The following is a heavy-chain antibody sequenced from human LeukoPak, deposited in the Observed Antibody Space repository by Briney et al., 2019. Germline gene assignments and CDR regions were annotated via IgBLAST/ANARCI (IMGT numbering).Heavy chain of an antibody. V-gene: IGHV3-48*03. CDR2: ISSSGSTI. Sequence: GGSLRLSCAASGFTFSSYEMNWVRQAPGKGLEWVSYISSSGSTIYYADSVKGRFTISRDNAKKSLYLQINSLRAEDTAVYYCSRDPRVLDYWGQGTLVTVSS. CDR1: GFTFSSYE. CDR3: SRDPRVLDY. J-gene: IGHJ4*02.